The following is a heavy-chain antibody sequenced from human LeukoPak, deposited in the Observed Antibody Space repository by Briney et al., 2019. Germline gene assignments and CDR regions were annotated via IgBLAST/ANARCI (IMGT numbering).Heavy chain of an antibody. V-gene: IGHV1-69*04. CDR2: IIPILGIA. CDR3: ASSYYDSSGYYPIDY. CDR1: GGTFSSYA. J-gene: IGHJ4*02. Sequence: GASVKVSCKASGGTFSSYAISWVRQAPGQGLEWMGRIIPILGIANYAQKFQGRVTITADKSTSTPYMELSSLRSEDTAVYYCASSYYDSSGYYPIDYWGQGTLVTVAS. D-gene: IGHD3-22*01.